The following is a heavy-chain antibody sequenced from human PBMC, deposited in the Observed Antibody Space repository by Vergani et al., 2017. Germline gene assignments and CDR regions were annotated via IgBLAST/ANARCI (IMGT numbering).Heavy chain of an antibody. V-gene: IGHV3-23*01. CDR1: GFTFSSYA. D-gene: IGHD3-10*01. CDR2: ISGRGGST. J-gene: IGHJ4*02. CDR3: ARPSGVYYYGSGSPFDY. Sequence: EVQLLESGGGLVQPGGSLRLSCAASGFTFSSYAMSWVRQAPGKGLEWVSAISGRGGSTYYADSVKGRFTISRDNSKNTLYLQMNSLRAEDTAVYYCARPSGVYYYGSGSPFDYWGQGTLVTVSS.